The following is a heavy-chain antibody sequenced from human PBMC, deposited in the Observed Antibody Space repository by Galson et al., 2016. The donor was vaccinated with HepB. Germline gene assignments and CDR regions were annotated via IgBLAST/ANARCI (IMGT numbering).Heavy chain of an antibody. Sequence: SVKVSCKASGYSFISHGISWVRQAPGQGLEWMGWISGYNGNTNYAQKNEGRVTMTKDTHKNIAYMEQWSLRSDDTAVYYCARADALTSSPTLDYWGQGTLVTVSS. D-gene: IGHD6-13*01. CDR1: GYSFISHG. CDR3: ARADALTSSPTLDY. CDR2: ISGYNGNT. J-gene: IGHJ4*02. V-gene: IGHV1-18*01.